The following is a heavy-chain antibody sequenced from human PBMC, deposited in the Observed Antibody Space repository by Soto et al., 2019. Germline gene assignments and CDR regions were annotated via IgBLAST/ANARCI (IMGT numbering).Heavy chain of an antibody. CDR1: GFAFSSYG. CDR3: VSDRGYGHASVPYS. CDR2: ISYDGSLQ. V-gene: IGHV3-30*03. J-gene: IGHJ4*02. D-gene: IGHD5-18*01. Sequence: QAQLVESGGGVVQPGRSLRLSCAASGFAFSSYGMNWVRQAPGTWLKWVAVISYDGSLQHYADSVKGRFTISRDNSKNMVLLQISSLRAEDTAVYYCVSDRGYGHASVPYSWGQGTLVSVSS.